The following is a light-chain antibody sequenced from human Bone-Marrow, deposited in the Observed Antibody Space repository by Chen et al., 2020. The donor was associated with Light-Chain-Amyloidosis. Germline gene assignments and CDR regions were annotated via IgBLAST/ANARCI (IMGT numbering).Light chain of an antibody. CDR1: QSVLYSSHNKNY. Sequence: IVMTQAPDSLAVSLGERATINCKCRQSVLYSSHNKNYLAWFQPKPGQPPKLLISWASTRESGVPDRFSGSASETDFTLTISSLQAEDVAVYYCQQYLSAPYTFGQGTKLGIK. V-gene: IGKV4-1*01. CDR3: QQYLSAPYT. J-gene: IGKJ2*01. CDR2: WAS.